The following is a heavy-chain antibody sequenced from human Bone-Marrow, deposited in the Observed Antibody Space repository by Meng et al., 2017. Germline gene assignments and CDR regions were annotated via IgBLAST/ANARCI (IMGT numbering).Heavy chain of an antibody. V-gene: IGHV5-51*01. CDR1: GYSFTSYW. J-gene: IGHJ4*02. D-gene: IGHD6-19*01. Sequence: KVSCKGSGYSFTSYWIGWVRQMPGKGLEWMGIIYPGDSDTRYSPSFQGQVTISADKSISTAYLQWSSLKASDTAMYYCARHSRRYSSGWLPVDYWGQGTRVTGSS. CDR2: IYPGDSDT. CDR3: ARHSRRYSSGWLPVDY.